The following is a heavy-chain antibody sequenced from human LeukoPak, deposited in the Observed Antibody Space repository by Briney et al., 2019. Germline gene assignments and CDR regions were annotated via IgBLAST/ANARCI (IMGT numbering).Heavy chain of an antibody. CDR2: ISGSGGST. J-gene: IGHJ6*02. D-gene: IGHD2-2*01. CDR1: GFTFSSYA. Sequence: PGGSLRLSCAASGFTFSSYAMSWVRQAPGKGLEWVSAISGSGGSTYYADPVKGRFTISRDNSKNTLYLQMNSLRAEDTAVYYCAKDDLLSIVVVPAAPKGGYYYGMDVWGQGTTVTVSS. V-gene: IGHV3-23*01. CDR3: AKDDLLSIVVVPAAPKGGYYYGMDV.